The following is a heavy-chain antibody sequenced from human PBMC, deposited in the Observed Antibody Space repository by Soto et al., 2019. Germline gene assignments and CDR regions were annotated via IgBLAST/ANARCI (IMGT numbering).Heavy chain of an antibody. CDR3: ARVEGTRTTNFYHYMDV. Sequence: VQLVQSVAEVKRPGSSVKVSCKAPVGTFSDYNIAWVRQARGQGLEWMGRIIPKLGITNYAHKFQDRVRITADKATSTAYMELTSLRYEDTAVYFCARVEGTRTTNFYHYMDVWGEGTSVTVS. J-gene: IGHJ6*03. CDR1: VGTFSDYN. CDR2: IIPKLGIT. D-gene: IGHD2-8*01. V-gene: IGHV1-69*02.